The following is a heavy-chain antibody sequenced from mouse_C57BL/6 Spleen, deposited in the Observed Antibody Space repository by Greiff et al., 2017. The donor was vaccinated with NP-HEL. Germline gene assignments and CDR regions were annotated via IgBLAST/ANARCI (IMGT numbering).Heavy chain of an antibody. V-gene: IGHV1-62-2*01. Sequence: QVQLKQSGAELVKPGASVKLSCTASGYTFTEYTIHWVKQRSGQGLEWIGWCYTGSGSIKYNEKFKDKATMTADNSASTVYMELSRLTSEYSAVYFCARHHYYGNYYAMDYWGQGTSVTVSS. CDR1: GYTFTEYT. CDR3: ARHHYYGNYYAMDY. CDR2: CYTGSGSI. D-gene: IGHD1-1*01. J-gene: IGHJ4*01.